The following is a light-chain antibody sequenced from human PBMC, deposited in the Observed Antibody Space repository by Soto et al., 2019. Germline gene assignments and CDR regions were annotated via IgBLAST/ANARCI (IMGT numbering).Light chain of an antibody. CDR1: QDIKKY. Sequence: DVQMTQSPSSLSASIGDRVTITCQASQDIKKYLSWYQQKPGRAPKLLIYGASSLEAGVPSRFSGRGYGTDFTFAISSLQPEDIATYYCQHYDNLPPFTFGPGTNV. CDR2: GAS. CDR3: QHYDNLPPFT. J-gene: IGKJ3*01. V-gene: IGKV1-33*01.